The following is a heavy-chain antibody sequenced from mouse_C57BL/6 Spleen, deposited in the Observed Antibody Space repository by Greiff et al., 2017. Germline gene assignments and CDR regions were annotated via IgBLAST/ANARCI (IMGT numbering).Heavy chain of an antibody. Sequence: QVQLQQSGAELVKPGASVKLSCKASGYTFTEYTIHWVKQRPGQGLEWIGWVYPGSGSIKYNEKFKDKATLTADKSSSTVYMVLSRLTSEDSAVYFCGRRGETAQAFAYWGQGTLVTVAA. V-gene: IGHV1-62-2*01. CDR1: GYTFTEYT. D-gene: IGHD3-2*02. CDR3: GRRGETAQAFAY. CDR2: VYPGSGSI. J-gene: IGHJ3*01.